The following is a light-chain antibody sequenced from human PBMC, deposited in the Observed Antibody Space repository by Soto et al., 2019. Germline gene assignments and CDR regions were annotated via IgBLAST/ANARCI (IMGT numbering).Light chain of an antibody. CDR3: SSTAGNNNLV. CDR2: EVS. V-gene: IGLV2-8*01. CDR1: XSXVXGXNY. Sequence: QSALTQSPSASGSPGQXVTISCTXTXSXVXGXNYVSWYXXHPGKAPKLIIYEVSKRPSGVXDRFSGSKSANTASLTVSXLQAEDEAFYYCSSTAGNNNLVFGGGTKLTVL. J-gene: IGLJ3*02.